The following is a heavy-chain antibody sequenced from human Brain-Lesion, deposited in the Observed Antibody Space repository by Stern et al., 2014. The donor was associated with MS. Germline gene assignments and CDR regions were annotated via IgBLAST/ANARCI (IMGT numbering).Heavy chain of an antibody. J-gene: IGHJ6*02. D-gene: IGHD6-19*01. V-gene: IGHV3-33*06. Sequence: QVQLVESGGGVDQPGRSVRLSCTASGFTFSSYAMCLVRQAPGQGLEWVAGISSAVTKKNYIESVKGRFTISRDNSKNTLSLQMTSLRAEDTAVYYCAKDKKDSSGWNLYFYGMDVWGQGTTVIVSS. CDR1: GFTFSSYA. CDR3: AKDKKDSSGWNLYFYGMDV. CDR2: ISSAVTKK.